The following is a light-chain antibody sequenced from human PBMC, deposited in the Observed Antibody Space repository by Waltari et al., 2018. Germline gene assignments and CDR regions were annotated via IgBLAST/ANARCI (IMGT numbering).Light chain of an antibody. CDR2: EVP. CDR1: SSDVGYYNF. V-gene: IGLV2-14*01. CDR3: SSYLGSRTDWL. Sequence: QSALTQPASVSGSPGQSITISCTGTSSDVGYYNFVSWYQLHPGKAPKLMIYEVPTRPSGVSNRFSGSKSGNTASLTISGLQAEDEADYYCSSYLGSRTDWLFGGGTKVTVL. J-gene: IGLJ3*02.